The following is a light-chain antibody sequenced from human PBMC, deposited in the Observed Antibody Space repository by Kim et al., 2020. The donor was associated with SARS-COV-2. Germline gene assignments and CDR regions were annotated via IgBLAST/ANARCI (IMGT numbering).Light chain of an antibody. V-gene: IGLV3-21*04. J-gene: IGLJ3*02. CDR2: YDS. CDR3: QVWDSSSDHWV. Sequence: SYELTQPPSVSVAPGKTARITCGGNNIGGKSVHWYQQQPGQAPVLVIYYDSDRPSGIPERISGSNSGNTATLTINMVEAGDEADYYCQVWDSSSDHWVFG. CDR1: NIGGKS.